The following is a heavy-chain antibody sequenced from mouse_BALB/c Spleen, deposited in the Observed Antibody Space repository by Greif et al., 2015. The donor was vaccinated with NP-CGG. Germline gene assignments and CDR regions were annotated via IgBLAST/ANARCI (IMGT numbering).Heavy chain of an antibody. CDR3: ARSRGSSPYWYFDV. CDR1: GFNIKDTY. Sequence: EVQLQQSGAELVKPGASVKLSCTASGFNIKDTYMHWVKQRPEQGLEWIGRIDPANGNTKYDPKFQGKATITADTSSNTAYLQLSSLTSEDTAVYYCARSRGSSPYWYFDVWGAGTTVTVSS. J-gene: IGHJ1*01. D-gene: IGHD1-1*01. V-gene: IGHV14-3*02. CDR2: IDPANGNT.